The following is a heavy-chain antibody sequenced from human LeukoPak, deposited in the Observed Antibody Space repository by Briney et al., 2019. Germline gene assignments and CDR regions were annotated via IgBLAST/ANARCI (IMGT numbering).Heavy chain of an antibody. D-gene: IGHD4-17*01. V-gene: IGHV3-23*01. CDR1: GFTFSTYP. J-gene: IGHJ4*02. Sequence: GGSLRLSCAASGFTFSTYPMSWVRQAPGEGLEWVSSISGSGSSTYFADSVKGRFTISRDNSKNTLYLQMNSLRAEDTAVYYCAKDSEYGDSFDYWGQGTLVTVSS. CDR2: ISGSGSST. CDR3: AKDSEYGDSFDY.